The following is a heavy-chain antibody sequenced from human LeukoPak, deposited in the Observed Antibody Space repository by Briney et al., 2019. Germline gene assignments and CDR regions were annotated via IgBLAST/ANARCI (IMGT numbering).Heavy chain of an antibody. Sequence: PPETLSLTCAVYGGSFSGYYWSWIRQPPGKGLEWIGEINHSGSTNYNPSLKSRVTISVDTSKNQFSLKLSSVTAADTAVYYCARGLPDFRDFWSGYYVPPNFDYWGQGTLVTVSS. D-gene: IGHD3-3*01. CDR1: GGSFSGYY. CDR3: ARGLPDFRDFWSGYYVPPNFDY. CDR2: INHSGST. V-gene: IGHV4-34*01. J-gene: IGHJ4*02.